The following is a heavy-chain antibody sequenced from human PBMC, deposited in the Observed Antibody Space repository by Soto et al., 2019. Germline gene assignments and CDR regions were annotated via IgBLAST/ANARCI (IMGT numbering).Heavy chain of an antibody. Sequence: SETLSLTCSVSGGSISSGDDYWGWIRQPPGKGLEWLGYIYYSGTTHFNPSLKSRLTISVDTSKNQFSLKLSSLNAADTAVYYCARAHRGWSGGRKDYYGMDVWGQGTTVTVSS. V-gene: IGHV4-30-4*01. CDR3: ARAHRGWSGGRKDYYGMDV. CDR2: IYYSGTT. CDR1: GGSISSGDDY. D-gene: IGHD2-15*01. J-gene: IGHJ6*02.